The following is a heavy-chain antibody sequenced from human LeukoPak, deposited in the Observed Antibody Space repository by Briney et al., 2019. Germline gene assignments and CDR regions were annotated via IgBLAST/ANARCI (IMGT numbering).Heavy chain of an antibody. CDR2: TYTSGST. CDR1: GGSISSYY. CDR3: ARDSGMTYDFWSGPEEGFDY. V-gene: IGHV4-4*07. J-gene: IGHJ4*02. D-gene: IGHD3-3*01. Sequence: PSETLSLTCTVSGGSISSYYWSWIRQPAGKGLEWIGRTYTSGSTNYNPSLKSRVTMSVDTSKNQFSLKLSSVTAADTAVYYCARDSGMTYDFWSGPEEGFDYWGQGTLVTVSS.